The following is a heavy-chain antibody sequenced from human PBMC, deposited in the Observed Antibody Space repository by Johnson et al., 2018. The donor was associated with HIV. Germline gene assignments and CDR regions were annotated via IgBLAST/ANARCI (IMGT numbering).Heavy chain of an antibody. CDR2: IYSGGST. J-gene: IGHJ3*02. V-gene: IGHV3-66*01. D-gene: IGHD3-22*01. CDR1: GFSVSSKY. Sequence: VQLVESGGGLVQPGGSLRLSCAASGFSVSSKYMSWVRQAPGKGLEWVSVIYSGGSTFYADSVKGRFTISRDNSGNTLYLQMNNLRAEDTAVYYCARVDRPYYYDSSDAPNAFDIWGQGTMVTVSS. CDR3: ARVDRPYYYDSSDAPNAFDI.